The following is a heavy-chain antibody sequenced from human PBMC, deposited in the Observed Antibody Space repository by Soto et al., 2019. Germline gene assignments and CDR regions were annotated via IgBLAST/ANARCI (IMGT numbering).Heavy chain of an antibody. J-gene: IGHJ4*02. CDR1: GYTFTSDV. Sequence: ASVKVSCKASGYTFTSDVNWVRQATGQGLEYMGWMNPKSGNTAYAQKFQGRVTLTRDTSINTAYMELSNLRSEDTAVYYCARDPYCSGGSCYSEKFDYWGQGTLVTVSS. D-gene: IGHD2-15*01. CDR2: MNPKSGNT. CDR3: ARDPYCSGGSCYSEKFDY. V-gene: IGHV1-8*01.